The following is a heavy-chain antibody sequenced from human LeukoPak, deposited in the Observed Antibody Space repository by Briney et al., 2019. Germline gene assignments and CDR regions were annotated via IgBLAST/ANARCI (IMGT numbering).Heavy chain of an antibody. V-gene: IGHV3-7*03. CDR2: IKQDGSEK. Sequence: PGGSLRLSCAASGFTFSSYWMSWVRQAPGKGLEWVANIKQDGSEKYYVDSVKGRFTISRDNAKNSLYLQMNSLRAEDTAVYYCARALVLRYFDWLSPDMGAFDIWGQGTMVTVSS. D-gene: IGHD3-9*01. J-gene: IGHJ3*02. CDR3: ARALVLRYFDWLSPDMGAFDI. CDR1: GFTFSSYW.